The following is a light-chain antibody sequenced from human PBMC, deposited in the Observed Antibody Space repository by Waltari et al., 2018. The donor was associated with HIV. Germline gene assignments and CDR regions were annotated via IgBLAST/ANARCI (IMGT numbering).Light chain of an antibody. V-gene: IGLV2-8*01. CDR2: EVN. Sequence: QSALTQPPSASGPPGQSVTISCTGTSSDVGGYKYVSWYQQHPGKAPKLMIYEVNKRPSGVPDRFFGSKSGNTASLTVSGLQAEDEADYYCSSYADNNSVLFGGGTKVTVL. J-gene: IGLJ2*01. CDR1: SSDVGGYKY. CDR3: SSYADNNSVL.